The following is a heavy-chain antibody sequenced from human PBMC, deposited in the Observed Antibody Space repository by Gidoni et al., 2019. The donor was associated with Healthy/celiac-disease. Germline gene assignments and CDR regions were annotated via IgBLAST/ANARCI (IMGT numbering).Heavy chain of an antibody. CDR1: GGSISSGSYY. J-gene: IGHJ5*02. Sequence: QVQLQESGPGRVKPSQTLSLPGTVSGGSISSGSYYWSWIRQPAGKGLEWIGRIYTRGSTNYNPSLKSRVTISVATSKNQFSLKLSSVTAADTAVYYCARDLIGGFDPWGQGTLVTVSS. V-gene: IGHV4-61*02. CDR2: IYTRGST. CDR3: ARDLIGGFDP.